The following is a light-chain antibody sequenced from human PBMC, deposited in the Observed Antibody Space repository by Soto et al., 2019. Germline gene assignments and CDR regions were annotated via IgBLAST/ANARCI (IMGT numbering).Light chain of an antibody. J-gene: IGKJ1*01. CDR2: KAS. CDR1: QSISSW. V-gene: IGKV1-5*03. Sequence: DIQMTQSPSTLSASVGDRVTITCRASQSISSWLAWYQQKPGQAPKLLIYKASSLESGVPSRFSGSGSGTEFTLTISSLQPDDSATYYCQQFNSYRSFGQGTKVEIK. CDR3: QQFNSYRS.